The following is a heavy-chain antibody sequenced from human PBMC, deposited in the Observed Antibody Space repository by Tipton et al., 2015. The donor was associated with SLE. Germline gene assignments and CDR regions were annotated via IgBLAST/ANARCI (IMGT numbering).Heavy chain of an antibody. CDR2: VYYDGTT. V-gene: IGHV4-39*07. J-gene: IGHJ4*02. CDR3: ARAIGANFFNF. CDR1: GGSISSDGYY. Sequence: TLSLTCTVSGGSISSDGYYWGWIRQSPGKGLAWIGSVYYDGTTYHNPSLKSRVTISVDTSKNQFSLKLRSVTAADTAVYYCARAIGANFFNFWGQGTLVTVSS. D-gene: IGHD3-16*01.